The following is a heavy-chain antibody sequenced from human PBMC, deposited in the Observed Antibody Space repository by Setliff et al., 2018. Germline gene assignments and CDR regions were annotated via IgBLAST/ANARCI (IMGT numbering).Heavy chain of an antibody. CDR2: ISPYTGKT. CDR3: SRLVRYCSRTTCQTASGAEV. J-gene: IGHJ4*02. Sequence: ASVKVSCKASGYTFSDYIINWVRQAPGQGLEWVGWISPYTGKTYFAQKLQGRVTMTTDTSTGIAYMELRGLTSDDTAVYYCSRLVRYCSRTTCQTASGAEVWGQGTLVTVSS. V-gene: IGHV1-18*01. CDR1: GYTFSDYI. D-gene: IGHD2-2*01.